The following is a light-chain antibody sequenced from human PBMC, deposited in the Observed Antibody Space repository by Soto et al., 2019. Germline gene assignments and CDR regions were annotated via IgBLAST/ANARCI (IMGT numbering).Light chain of an antibody. CDR2: GAS. V-gene: IGKV3-20*01. J-gene: IGKJ3*01. CDR1: QSLSSSY. CDR3: QQYGSSPFT. Sequence: EIVLTQSPGTLSLSAGERATLSCRASQSLSSSYLAWYQQKPGQAPRLLIYGASSRAAGIPDRFSGGGSGTDFTLTISRLEPEDFAVYYCQQYGSSPFTFGPGTKVDFK.